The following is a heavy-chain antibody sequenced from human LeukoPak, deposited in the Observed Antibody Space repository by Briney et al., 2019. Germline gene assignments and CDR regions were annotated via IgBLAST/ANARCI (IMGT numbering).Heavy chain of an antibody. CDR3: ARDRYYDSSPPDAFDI. V-gene: IGHV1-69*04. J-gene: IGHJ3*02. CDR1: GGTFSSYA. D-gene: IGHD3-22*01. Sequence: SVKVSRKASGGTFSSYAISWVRQAPGQGLEWMGRIIPILGIANYAQKFQGRATITADKSTSTAYMELSSLRSEDTAVYYCARDRYYDSSPPDAFDIWGQGTMVTVSS. CDR2: IIPILGIA.